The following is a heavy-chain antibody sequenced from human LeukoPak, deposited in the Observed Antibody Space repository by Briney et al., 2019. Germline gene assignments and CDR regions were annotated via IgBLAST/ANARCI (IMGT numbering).Heavy chain of an antibody. D-gene: IGHD2-2*02. J-gene: IGHJ6*03. Sequence: GSSVKVSCKASGGTFSSYAISWVRRAPGQGLEWMGGIIPIFGTANYAQKFQGRVTITTDESTSTAYMELSSLRSEDTAVYYCARSDIVVVPAAIGDYYCYYMDVWGKGTTVTVSS. CDR2: IIPIFGTA. V-gene: IGHV1-69*05. CDR1: GGTFSSYA. CDR3: ARSDIVVVPAAIGDYYCYYMDV.